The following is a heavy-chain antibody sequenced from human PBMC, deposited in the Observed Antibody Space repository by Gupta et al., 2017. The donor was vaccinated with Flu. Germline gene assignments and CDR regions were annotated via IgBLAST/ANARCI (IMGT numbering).Heavy chain of an antibody. J-gene: IGHJ4*02. CDR3: ARGEGVNSYGTALLDY. Sequence: QVQLVESGGGLVKPGGSLRLSCAASGFTFSDYYMSWIRQAPGKGLEWVSDISGSSSHTNYADSVKGRFTISRDNAKNSLFLQMNSLRAEDTAVYYCARGEGVNSYGTALLDYWGQGTLVTVSA. CDR1: GFTFSDYY. V-gene: IGHV3-11*05. CDR2: ISGSSSHT. D-gene: IGHD1-1*01.